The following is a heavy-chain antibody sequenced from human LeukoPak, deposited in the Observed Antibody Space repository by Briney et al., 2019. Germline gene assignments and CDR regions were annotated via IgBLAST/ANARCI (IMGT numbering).Heavy chain of an antibody. CDR2: IKQDGSVK. J-gene: IGHJ4*02. Sequence: TGGSLRLSCAASGFTFSSYWMSWVRQAPGMGLQWVANIKQDGSVKTYVDSVKGRFTISRDNAKNSLYLQMNSLRGEDTAVYYCATFLGATFFDYWGQGTLVVVSS. V-gene: IGHV3-7*01. CDR3: ATFLGATFFDY. CDR1: GFTFSSYW. D-gene: IGHD1-26*01.